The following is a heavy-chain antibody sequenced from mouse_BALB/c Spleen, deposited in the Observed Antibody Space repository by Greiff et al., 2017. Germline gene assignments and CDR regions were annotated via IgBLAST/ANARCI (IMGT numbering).Heavy chain of an antibody. V-gene: IGHV5-6-5*01. CDR1: GFTFSSYA. J-gene: IGHJ4*01. CDR3: ARVITTEYYAMDY. CDR2: ISSGGST. D-gene: IGHD2-4*01. Sequence: DVLLVESGGGLVKPGGSLKLSCAASGFTFSSYAMSWVRQTPEKSLEWVASISSGGSTYYHDSVKGRVTISRDNARNILYLQMSSLRSEDTAMYYCARVITTEYYAMDYWGQGTSVTVSA.